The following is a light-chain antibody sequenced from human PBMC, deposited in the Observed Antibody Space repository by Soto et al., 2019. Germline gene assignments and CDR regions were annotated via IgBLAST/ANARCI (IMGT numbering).Light chain of an antibody. Sequence: DIQMTQSPSDLSASVGDRVTITCRASQSISGWLAWFQQRPGKAPKFLIYAASTLESGVPSRFSGSGSGTEFTLTISRLQPDDFATYYCQQYNVYPRTFGRGTKVEIK. CDR1: QSISGW. CDR2: AAS. V-gene: IGKV1-5*01. CDR3: QQYNVYPRT. J-gene: IGKJ1*01.